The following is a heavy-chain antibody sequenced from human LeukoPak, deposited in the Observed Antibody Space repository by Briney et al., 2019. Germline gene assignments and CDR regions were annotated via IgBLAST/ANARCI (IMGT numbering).Heavy chain of an antibody. CDR3: AKDLDDSSGYYYPRFDY. J-gene: IGHJ4*02. Sequence: GGSLRLSCAASGFTFSSYGMHWVRQAPGKGLEWVAVISYDGSNKYYADSVKGRFTIPRDNSKNTLYLQMNSLRAEDTAVYYCAKDLDDSSGYYYPRFDYWGQGTLVTVSS. CDR1: GFTFSSYG. V-gene: IGHV3-30*18. CDR2: ISYDGSNK. D-gene: IGHD3-22*01.